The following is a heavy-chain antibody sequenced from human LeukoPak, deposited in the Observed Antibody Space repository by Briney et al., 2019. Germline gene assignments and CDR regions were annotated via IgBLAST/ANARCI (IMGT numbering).Heavy chain of an antibody. CDR3: AREYGGFDY. D-gene: IGHD4-23*01. CDR1: GFNFSSYS. Sequence: GGSLRLSCAAPGFNFSSYSMNWVRQAPGEGLEWVSSISSSSSYIDYADSVKGRFTISRDNAKNSLYLQMNSLRAEDTAVYYCAREYGGFDYWGQGALVTVSS. J-gene: IGHJ4*02. CDR2: ISSSSSYI. V-gene: IGHV3-21*01.